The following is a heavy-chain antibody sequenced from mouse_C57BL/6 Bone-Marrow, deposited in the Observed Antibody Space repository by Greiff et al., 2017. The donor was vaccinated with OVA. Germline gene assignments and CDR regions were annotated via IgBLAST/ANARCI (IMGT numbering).Heavy chain of an antibody. CDR1: GYTFTDYN. D-gene: IGHD4-1*01. V-gene: IGHV1-18*01. CDR2: INPNNGGT. CDR3: ARSNWDDFDY. J-gene: IGHJ2*01. Sequence: EVQGVESGPELVKPGASVKIPCKASGYTFTDYNMDWVKQSHGKSLEWIGEINPNNGGTIYNQKFKGKATLTVDKSSSTAYMELRSLTSEDTAVYYCARSNWDDFDYWGQGTTLTVSS.